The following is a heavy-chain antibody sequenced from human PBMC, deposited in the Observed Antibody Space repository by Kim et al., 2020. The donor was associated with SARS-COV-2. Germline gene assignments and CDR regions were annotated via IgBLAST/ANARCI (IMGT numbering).Heavy chain of an antibody. J-gene: IGHJ6*01. CDR1: GFTFSFYD. CDR2: ISGASSHI. V-gene: IGHV3-21*01. D-gene: IGHD3-22*01. Sequence: GGSLRLSCAASGFTFSFYDMNWVRQAPGKGLEWVSDISGASSHIYYADSVKGRFTASRDNAKASLYLQMNSLRVEDTAVYYCARRSPPARNNGIDVWGQG. CDR3: ARRSPPARNNGIDV.